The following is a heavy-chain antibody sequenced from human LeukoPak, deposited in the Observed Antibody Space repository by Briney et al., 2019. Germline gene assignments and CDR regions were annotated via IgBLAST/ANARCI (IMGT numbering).Heavy chain of an antibody. V-gene: IGHV4-59*08. CDR1: GGSISSYY. CDR3: ARHPYSGSYFNAFDI. D-gene: IGHD1-26*01. Sequence: PSETLSLICTVSGGSISSYYWSWIRQPPGKGLEWSGYIYYSGSTNYNPSLKSRVTISVDTSKKQFSLKLTSVTAADTAVYYCARHPYSGSYFNAFDIWGQGTMVTASS. J-gene: IGHJ3*02. CDR2: IYYSGST.